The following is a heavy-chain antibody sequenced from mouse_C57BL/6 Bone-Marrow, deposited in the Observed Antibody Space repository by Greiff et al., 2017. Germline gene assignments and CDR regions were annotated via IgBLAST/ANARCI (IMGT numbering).Heavy chain of an antibody. V-gene: IGHV14-4*01. CDR2: IDPDNGDT. CDR3: TTVLLR. CDR1: GFNIKDDY. Sequence: VQLQQSGAELVRPGASVKLSCTASGFNIKDDYMHWVKQRPEQGLEWIGWIDPDNGDTEYASKFQGKATISADTSSNTAYPQLSSLTSEDTAVYYCTTVLLRWGQGTTLTVSS. J-gene: IGHJ2*01. D-gene: IGHD1-1*01.